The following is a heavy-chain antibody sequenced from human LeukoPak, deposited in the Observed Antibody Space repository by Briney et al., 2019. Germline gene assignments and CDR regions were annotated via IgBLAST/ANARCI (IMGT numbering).Heavy chain of an antibody. CDR3: ARDSVDTAMVFDY. D-gene: IGHD5-18*01. CDR1: GDSISSFY. V-gene: IGHV4-30-4*01. CDR2: IYYSGST. Sequence: SETLSLTCTVSGDSISSFYWSWIRQPPGKGLEWIGYIYYSGSTYYNPSLKSRVTISVDTSKNQFSLKLSSVTAADTAVYYCARDSVDTAMVFDYWGQGTLVTVSS. J-gene: IGHJ4*02.